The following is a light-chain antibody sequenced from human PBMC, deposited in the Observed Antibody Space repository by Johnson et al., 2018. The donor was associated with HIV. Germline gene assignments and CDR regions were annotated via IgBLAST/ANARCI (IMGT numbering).Light chain of an antibody. V-gene: IGLV1-51*01. CDR1: SSNIGKNY. CDR2: DNN. CDR3: GTWDSSLSAARV. J-gene: IGLJ1*01. Sequence: SVLTQPPSVSAAPGQKVTISCSGSSSNIGKNYVSWYQQLPGTAPKLLIYDNNKRPSGIPDRFSCSKSVTSATLGITGLQTGDEADYYCGTWDSSLSAARVFGPGTKVTVL.